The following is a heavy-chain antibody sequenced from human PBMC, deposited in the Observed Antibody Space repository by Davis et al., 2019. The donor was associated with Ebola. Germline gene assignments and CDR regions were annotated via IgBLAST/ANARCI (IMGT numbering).Heavy chain of an antibody. Sequence: GESLKISCVASGFTFSSYDMHWVRHTTGKGLEWVSAIGTAGDTYYPGSVKGRFTISRENAKNSLYLQMNSLRAGDTAVYYCAKSHCSGGSCPYYFDFWGQGTQVTVSS. V-gene: IGHV3-13*01. CDR1: GFTFSSYD. J-gene: IGHJ4*02. D-gene: IGHD2-15*01. CDR2: IGTAGDT. CDR3: AKSHCSGGSCPYYFDF.